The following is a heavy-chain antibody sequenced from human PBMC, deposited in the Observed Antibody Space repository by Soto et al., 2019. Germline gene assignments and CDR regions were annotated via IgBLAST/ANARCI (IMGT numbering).Heavy chain of an antibody. CDR3: ARRNDYIWGSYRYTSWYFDL. Sequence: QVQLQQWGAGLLKPSETLSLTCAVYGGSFSGYYWSWIRQPPGKGLEWIGEINHSGSTNYNPSLKSRVTISVDTSKNQFSLKLSSVTAADTAVYYCARRNDYIWGSYRYTSWYFDLWGRGTLVTVSS. J-gene: IGHJ2*01. V-gene: IGHV4-34*01. CDR1: GGSFSGYY. D-gene: IGHD3-16*02. CDR2: INHSGST.